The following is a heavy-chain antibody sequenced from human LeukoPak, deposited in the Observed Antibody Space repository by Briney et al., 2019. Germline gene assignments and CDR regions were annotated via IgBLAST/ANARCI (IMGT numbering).Heavy chain of an antibody. CDR2: ISNNGGYK. V-gene: IGHV3-30*03. J-gene: IGHJ4*02. CDR3: AREGYYGSGSPPSLYFDY. D-gene: IGHD3-10*01. Sequence: GGSLRLSCATSGFTFSSYGFHWVRQAPGKGLEWVAVISNNGGYKHYTDSVKGRFTISRDNSRSTLYLQMNSLRPEDTAIYYCAREGYYGSGSPPSLYFDYWGQGTLVTVSS. CDR1: GFTFSSYG.